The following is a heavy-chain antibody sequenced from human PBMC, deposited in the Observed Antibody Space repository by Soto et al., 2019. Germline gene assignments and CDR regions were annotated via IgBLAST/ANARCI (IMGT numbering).Heavy chain of an antibody. CDR3: AAYLQGFGELLSENYYYYGMDV. J-gene: IGHJ6*02. CDR2: ISGSGGST. Sequence: GGSLRLSCAASGFTFSSYAMSWVRQAPGKGLEWVSAISGSGGSTYYADSVKGRFTISRDNSKNTLYLQMNSLRAEDTAVYYCAAYLQGFGELLSENYYYYGMDVWGQGTTVTVSS. CDR1: GFTFSSYA. V-gene: IGHV3-23*01. D-gene: IGHD3-10*01.